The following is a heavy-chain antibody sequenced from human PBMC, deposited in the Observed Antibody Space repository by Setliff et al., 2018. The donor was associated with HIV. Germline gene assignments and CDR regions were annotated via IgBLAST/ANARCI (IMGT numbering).Heavy chain of an antibody. V-gene: IGHV1-2*02. Sequence: ASVKVSCKASGYSFSGHFMAWVRQAPGHGLEWMGWINPESGGTSYAQKFQGRVTMTTDTSITTAFMELYNLTPDDTAVYYCTRGGRVPGHWYFDLWGRGALVTVS. D-gene: IGHD1-1*01. CDR1: GYSFSGHF. J-gene: IGHJ2*01. CDR3: TRGGRVPGHWYFDL. CDR2: INPESGGT.